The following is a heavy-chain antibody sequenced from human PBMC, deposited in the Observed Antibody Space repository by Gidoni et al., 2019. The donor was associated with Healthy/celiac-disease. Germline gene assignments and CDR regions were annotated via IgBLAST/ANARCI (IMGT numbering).Heavy chain of an antibody. D-gene: IGHD1-20*01. J-gene: IGHJ4*02. CDR3: ARDSGITGTTLDY. CDR1: GFPFSSYG. Sequence: QVPLVESGGGVVQPGRSLRLSCAASGFPFSSYGMHWVRPAPGKGLEWVAVIWYDGSNKYYADSVKGRFTISRDNSKNTLYLQMNSLRAEDTAVYYCARDSGITGTTLDYWGQGTLVTVSS. CDR2: IWYDGSNK. V-gene: IGHV3-33*01.